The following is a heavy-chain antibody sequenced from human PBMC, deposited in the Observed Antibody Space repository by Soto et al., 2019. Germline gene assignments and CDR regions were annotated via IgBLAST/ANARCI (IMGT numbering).Heavy chain of an antibody. CDR3: ARGYVAVAAVDY. V-gene: IGHV4-31*03. CDR2: IYYSGST. D-gene: IGHD2-15*01. Sequence: QVQLQESGPGLVKPSQTLSLTCTVSGGSISSGGYYWSWIRQHPGKGLEWIGYIYYSGSTHYNPSLKSRVTISVDTSKNQFSLKLSSVTAADTAVYYCARGYVAVAAVDYWGQGTLVTVSS. J-gene: IGHJ4*02. CDR1: GGSISSGGYY.